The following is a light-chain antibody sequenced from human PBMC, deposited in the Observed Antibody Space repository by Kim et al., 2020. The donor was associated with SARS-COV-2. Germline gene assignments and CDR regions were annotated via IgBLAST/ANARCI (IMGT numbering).Light chain of an antibody. CDR3: QQYNDYAT. CDR1: RHISTW. Sequence: SASVGDKVTITCRASRHISTWLAWYQQKSGKVPKLLSYKAYSLESGVSSRFSGSGSGTEFTLTINSLQPDDFATYYCQQYNDYATFGQGTKVDIK. CDR2: KAY. V-gene: IGKV1-5*03. J-gene: IGKJ1*01.